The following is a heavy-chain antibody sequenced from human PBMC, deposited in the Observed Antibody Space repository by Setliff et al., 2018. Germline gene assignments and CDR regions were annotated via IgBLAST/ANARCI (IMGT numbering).Heavy chain of an antibody. CDR1: GGSISSYY. V-gene: IGHV4-59*01. J-gene: IGHJ3*02. Sequence: SETLSLTCTVSGGSISSYYWSWIRQPPGKGLEWIGYIYYSGSTNYNPSLKSRVTISVDTSKNQFSLKLSSVTAADTAVYYWARGGGGSCLYGAFDIWGQGTMVTVSS. CDR3: ARGGGGSCLYGAFDI. CDR2: IYYSGST. D-gene: IGHD2-15*01.